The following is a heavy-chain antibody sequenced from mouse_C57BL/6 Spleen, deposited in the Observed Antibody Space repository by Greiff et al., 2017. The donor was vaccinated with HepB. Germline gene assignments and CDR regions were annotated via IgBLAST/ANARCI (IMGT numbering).Heavy chain of an antibody. D-gene: IGHD1-1*01. CDR1: GYSFTDYN. CDR3: AREDYYGSSVGGYFDY. Sequence: EVQLQQSGPELVKPGASVKISCKASGYSFTDYNMNWVKQSNGKSLEWIGVINPNYGTTSYNQKFKGKATLTVDKSSSTAYMQLNSLTSEDSAVYYCAREDYYGSSVGGYFDYWGQGTTLTVSS. J-gene: IGHJ2*01. CDR2: INPNYGTT. V-gene: IGHV1-39*01.